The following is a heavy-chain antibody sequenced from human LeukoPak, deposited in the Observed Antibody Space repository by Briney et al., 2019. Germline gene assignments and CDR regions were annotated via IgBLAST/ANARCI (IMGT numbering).Heavy chain of an antibody. CDR3: ARRASTERGHSYGLDY. J-gene: IGHJ4*02. CDR1: GFSFSSYS. D-gene: IGHD5-18*01. Sequence: PGGSLRLSCVASGFSFSSYSMNWVRQAPGKGLEWVSSISFSGNCIYYADSVRGRITLSRDNAKTSLFLQMNSLRAEDTAVYYCARRASTERGHSYGLDYWGQGTLVTVSS. V-gene: IGHV3-21*01. CDR2: ISFSGNCI.